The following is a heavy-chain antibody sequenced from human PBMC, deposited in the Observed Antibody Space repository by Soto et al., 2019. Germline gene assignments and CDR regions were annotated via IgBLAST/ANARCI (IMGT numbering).Heavy chain of an antibody. J-gene: IGHJ4*02. Sequence: EVQLVESGGGLVQPGGSLRLSCAGSGFTFSSYWMSWVRQAPGKGLEWVANIKQAGSEKYYVDSVKGRFTISRDNAKNSLYLQMNSLRAEDTAVYYCARDHPILPIQLWLPVCDYWGQGNLVTVSA. CDR2: IKQAGSEK. CDR1: GFTFSSYW. CDR3: ARDHPILPIQLWLPVCDY. V-gene: IGHV3-7*03. D-gene: IGHD5-18*01.